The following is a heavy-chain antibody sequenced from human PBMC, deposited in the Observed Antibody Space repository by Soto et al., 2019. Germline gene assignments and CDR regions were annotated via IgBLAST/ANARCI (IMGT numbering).Heavy chain of an antibody. D-gene: IGHD1-1*01. Sequence: QVQLVQSGAEVKKPGASVKVSCKASGYTFTSYDINWVRPATGQGLEWMGWMNPNSGNTGYAQQFRGRVTMTRNTSIRTADMELSSLRSEETAVYYRASERTGTTSMDVWGQGTTVTVSS. J-gene: IGHJ6*02. CDR2: MNPNSGNT. V-gene: IGHV1-8*01. CDR3: ASERTGTTSMDV. CDR1: GYTFTSYD.